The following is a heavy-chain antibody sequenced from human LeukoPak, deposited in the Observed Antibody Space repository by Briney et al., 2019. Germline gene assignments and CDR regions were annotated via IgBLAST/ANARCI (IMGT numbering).Heavy chain of an antibody. CDR2: IYHSGST. CDR1: GGSISSGGYS. V-gene: IGHV4-30-2*01. J-gene: IGHJ5*02. Sequence: PSETLSLTRAVSGGSISSGGYSWSWIRQPPGKGLEWIGYIYHSGSTYYNPSLKSRVTISVDRSKNQFSLKLSSVTAADTAVYYCARENRWFDPWGQGTLVTVSS. CDR3: ARENRWFDP.